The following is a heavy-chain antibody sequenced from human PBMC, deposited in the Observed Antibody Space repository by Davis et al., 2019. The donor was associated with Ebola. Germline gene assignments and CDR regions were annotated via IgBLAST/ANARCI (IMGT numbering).Heavy chain of an antibody. Sequence: SGPTLVKPTQTLTLTCSFSGFSLSTTGLGVGWIRQSPGKALGWLALIYWDDDKRYSPSLRSRLTISKDTSKNQVVLTMTNMDPLDTATYYCAHKAYGSLANWFGPWGQGTLVTVSS. D-gene: IGHD4-17*01. J-gene: IGHJ5*02. CDR1: GFSLSTTGLG. V-gene: IGHV2-5*02. CDR3: AHKAYGSLANWFGP. CDR2: IYWDDDK.